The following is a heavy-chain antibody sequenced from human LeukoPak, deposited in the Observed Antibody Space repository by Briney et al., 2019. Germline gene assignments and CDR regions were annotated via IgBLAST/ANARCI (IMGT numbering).Heavy chain of an antibody. J-gene: IGHJ6*03. CDR3: ARGIVVVPAAIWGSYYYMDV. Sequence: SETLSLTCAVYGGSFSGYYWSWIRQPPGKGLEWIGEINHSGSTNYNPSLKSRVTISVDTSKNQFSLRLSSVTAADTAVYYCARGIVVVPAAIWGSYYYMDVWGKGTTVTISS. D-gene: IGHD2-2*02. CDR1: GGSFSGYY. CDR2: INHSGST. V-gene: IGHV4-34*01.